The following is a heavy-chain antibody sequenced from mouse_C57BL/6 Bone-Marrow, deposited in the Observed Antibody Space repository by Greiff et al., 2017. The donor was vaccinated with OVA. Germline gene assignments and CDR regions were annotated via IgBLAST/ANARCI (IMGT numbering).Heavy chain of an antibody. CDR3: TREGDYYAMYY. CDR1: GYTFTDYE. CDR2: IDPETGGT. D-gene: IGHD2-13*01. V-gene: IGHV1-15*01. Sequence: VKLQESGAELVRPGASVTLSCKASGYTFTDYEMHWVKQTPVHGLEWIGAIDPETGGTAYNQKCKGKAILTADKSSSTAYMELRSLTSEDSAVYDCTREGDYYAMYYWVQGTSVTVSS. J-gene: IGHJ4*01.